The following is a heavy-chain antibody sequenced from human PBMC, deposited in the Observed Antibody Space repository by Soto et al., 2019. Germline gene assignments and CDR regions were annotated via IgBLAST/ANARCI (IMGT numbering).Heavy chain of an antibody. CDR1: GYSFTSYW. J-gene: IGHJ3*02. D-gene: IGHD6-19*01. V-gene: IGHV5-51*01. CDR3: ARQIAVAGFDAFDI. Sequence: GESLKISCKGPGYSFTSYWIGCVRQMPGKGLEWMGIIYPGDSDTRYSPSFQGQVTISADKSISTAYLQWSSLKASDTAMYYCARQIAVAGFDAFDIWGQGTMVTVSS. CDR2: IYPGDSDT.